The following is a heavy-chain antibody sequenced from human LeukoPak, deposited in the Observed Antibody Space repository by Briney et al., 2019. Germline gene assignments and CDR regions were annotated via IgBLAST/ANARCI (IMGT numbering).Heavy chain of an antibody. CDR3: ATDLIAAAAFDY. CDR2: INPSGGST. J-gene: IGHJ4*02. V-gene: IGHV1-46*01. Sequence: ASVKVSCKASEYTFTSYYMHWVRQAPGQGLEWMGIINPSGGSTSYAQKFQGRVTMTSDMSTSTVYMELSSLRSEDTAVYYCATDLIAAAAFDYWGQGTLVTVSS. CDR1: EYTFTSYY. D-gene: IGHD6-25*01.